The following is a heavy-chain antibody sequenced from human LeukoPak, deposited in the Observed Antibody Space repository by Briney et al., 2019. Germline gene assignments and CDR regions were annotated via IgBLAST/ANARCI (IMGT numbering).Heavy chain of an antibody. D-gene: IGHD4-17*01. CDR1: GGSISSYY. J-gene: IGHJ4*02. V-gene: IGHV4-59*01. CDR3: ARDYYGERAFEY. Sequence: SETLSLTCTVSGGSISSYYWSWIRQTPGKGLEWIGYIYYSGRTNYNPSLKSRATISVDTSKNQFSLKLSSVTAADTAVYYCARDYYGERAFEYWGQGTLVTVSS. CDR2: IYYSGRT.